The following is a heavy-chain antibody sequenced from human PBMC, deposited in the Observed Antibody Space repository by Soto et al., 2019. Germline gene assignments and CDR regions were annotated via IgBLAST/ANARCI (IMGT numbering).Heavy chain of an antibody. CDR1: GFTFSSYA. Sequence: EVQLLESGGGLVQPGGSLRLSCAASGFTFSSYAMSWVRQAPGKGLEWVSAITASGGSTYYADSVKGRFSVSRDNSKNTLYLQMNSLRAEDAAVYYCARSSGYYYYYGMDVWGQGTTVTVSS. V-gene: IGHV3-23*01. CDR2: ITASGGST. CDR3: ARSSGYYYYYGMDV. J-gene: IGHJ6*02. D-gene: IGHD1-26*01.